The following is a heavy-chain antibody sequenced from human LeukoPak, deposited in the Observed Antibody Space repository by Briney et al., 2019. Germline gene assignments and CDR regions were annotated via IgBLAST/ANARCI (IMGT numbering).Heavy chain of an antibody. CDR1: GGTFSSYA. J-gene: IGHJ4*02. CDR2: IIPIFGTA. V-gene: IGHV1-69*01. Sequence: AASVKVSCKASGGTFSSYAISWVRQAPGQGLEWMGGIIPIFGTANYAQKFQGRVTITADESTSTAYMELSSLRSEDTAMYYCARDLGAYYDSSGYYYLDYWGQGTLVTVSS. CDR3: ARDLGAYYDSSGYYYLDY. D-gene: IGHD3-22*01.